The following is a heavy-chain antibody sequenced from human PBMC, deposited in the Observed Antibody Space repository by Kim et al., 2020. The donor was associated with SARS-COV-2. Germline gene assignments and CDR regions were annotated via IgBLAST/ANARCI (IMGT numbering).Heavy chain of an antibody. V-gene: IGHV4-31*03. CDR2: IYYSGST. D-gene: IGHD1-7*01. J-gene: IGHJ4*01. CDR1: GGSISSGGYY. CDR3: ACVGPITGTTVTIHY. Sequence: SETLSLTCTVSGGSISSGGYYWSWIRQHPGKDLEWIGYIYYSGSTYYNPSLKSRVTISVDTSKNQLSLTLSSVTAADTAGYYCACVGPITGTTVTIHYWG.